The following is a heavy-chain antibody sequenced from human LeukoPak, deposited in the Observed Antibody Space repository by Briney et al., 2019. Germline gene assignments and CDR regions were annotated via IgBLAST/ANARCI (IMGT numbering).Heavy chain of an antibody. Sequence: SGGSLRLSCAASGFTFSTYSVNWVRQAPGKGLEWVSSISSSGSYIYYADSVKGRFTISRDNAKSSLYLQMNSLRAEDTAVYFCARGEGWYFDYWGQGTLVTVSS. CDR1: GFTFSTYS. CDR2: ISSSGSYI. J-gene: IGHJ4*02. CDR3: ARGEGWYFDY. V-gene: IGHV3-21*01. D-gene: IGHD6-19*01.